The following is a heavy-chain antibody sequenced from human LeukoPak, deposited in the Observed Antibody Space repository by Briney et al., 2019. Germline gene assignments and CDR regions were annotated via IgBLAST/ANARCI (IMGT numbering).Heavy chain of an antibody. J-gene: IGHJ5*02. CDR3: ASADTIFGVVTA. CDR1: GGSISSYY. Sequence: SETLSLTCTVSGGSISSYYWSWIRQPPGKGLEWIGYIYYSGSTNYNPSLKSRVTISVDTSKNQFSLKLSSVTAADTAVYYCASADTIFGVVTAWGQGTLVTVSS. V-gene: IGHV4-59*12. CDR2: IYYSGST. D-gene: IGHD3-3*01.